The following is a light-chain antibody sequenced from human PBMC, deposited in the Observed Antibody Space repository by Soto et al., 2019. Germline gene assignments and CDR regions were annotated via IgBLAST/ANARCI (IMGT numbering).Light chain of an antibody. CDR2: EDS. CDR3: ASHAGRGTVV. V-gene: IGLV2-23*01. CDR1: SSVVGKYNL. J-gene: IGLJ3*02. Sequence: QSALTQPASVSGSPGQSITISCTGTSSVVGKYNLVSWYQQHPGKAPKLMIYEDSKRPSGVSNRFSGSKSGNTASLTISGLQAEDDADYYCASHAGRGTVVFGGGTKLTVL.